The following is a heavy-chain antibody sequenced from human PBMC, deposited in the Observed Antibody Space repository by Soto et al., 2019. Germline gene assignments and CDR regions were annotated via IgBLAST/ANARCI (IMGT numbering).Heavy chain of an antibody. CDR1: GFTFSSYA. D-gene: IGHD3-16*01. CDR2: ISGGDGSP. Sequence: GSLRLSCVASGFTFSSYAMTWVRQAPGKGLEWVSAISGGDGSPSYADSVKGRFTISRDNSKNTLYLHMNSLRADDTAAYYCAKWHTYNYDSLAFSGFDCWGQGXQVTVYS. CDR3: AKWHTYNYDSLAFSGFDC. J-gene: IGHJ4*02. V-gene: IGHV3-23*01.